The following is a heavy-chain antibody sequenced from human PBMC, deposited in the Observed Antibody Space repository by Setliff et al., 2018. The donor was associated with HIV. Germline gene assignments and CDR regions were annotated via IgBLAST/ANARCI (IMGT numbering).Heavy chain of an antibody. Sequence: ASVKVSCKASGYTFTSYGINWVRQAPGQGLQWMGWISANNGNTNYAQNLQGRVTMTTDRSTSTAYMELRSLGSDDTAVYYCARDVGRDGYCFAYWGQGTRVTVS. D-gene: IGHD5-12*01. CDR2: ISANNGNT. CDR3: ARDVGRDGYCFAY. CDR1: GYTFTSYG. V-gene: IGHV1-18*01. J-gene: IGHJ4*02.